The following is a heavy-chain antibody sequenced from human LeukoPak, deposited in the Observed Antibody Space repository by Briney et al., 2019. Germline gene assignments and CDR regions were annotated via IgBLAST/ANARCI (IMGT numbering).Heavy chain of an antibody. J-gene: IGHJ4*02. CDR3: SRGKFSRSGFDFYFDY. CDR1: GFTFNTYS. Sequence: PGGSLRLSCVASGFTFNTYSMHWVRQAPGQGLEWVSSINGDSNYIYHADSVKGRFTISRDNAKNSLYLQMNRLRVEDTAVYFCSRGKFSRSGFDFYFDYWGQGTLVTASS. CDR2: INGDSNYI. D-gene: IGHD5-12*01. V-gene: IGHV3-21*01.